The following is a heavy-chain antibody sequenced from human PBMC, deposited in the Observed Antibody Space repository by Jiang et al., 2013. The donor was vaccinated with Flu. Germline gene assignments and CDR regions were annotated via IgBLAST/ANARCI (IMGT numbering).Heavy chain of an antibody. D-gene: IGHD1-26*01. V-gene: IGHV4-59*01. J-gene: IGHJ6*02. CDR3: ARDVGADGMGV. Sequence: PGLVKPSETLSLTCSVSGGSLRSNYWSWIRQSSGKGLEWIGCIDHSGIINYNPSLKSRVSISVDTSKNQFSLTLNSLTAADTAVYYCARDVGADGMGVWGQGTTVTVSS. CDR2: IDHSGII. CDR1: GGSLRSNY.